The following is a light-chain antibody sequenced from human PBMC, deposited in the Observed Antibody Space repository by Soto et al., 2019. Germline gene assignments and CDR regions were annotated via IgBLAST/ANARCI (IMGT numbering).Light chain of an antibody. J-gene: IGLJ2*01. Sequence: QSALTQPASVSRSPGQSITISCTGTSSDIGSYKYVSWYQQHPGKAPKLMIYEVSNRPSGVSNRFSGSKSGNTASLTISGLQAEDESDYHCGSYTSSATLIFGGGTKLTVL. V-gene: IGLV2-14*01. CDR2: EVS. CDR3: GSYTSSATLI. CDR1: SSDIGSYKY.